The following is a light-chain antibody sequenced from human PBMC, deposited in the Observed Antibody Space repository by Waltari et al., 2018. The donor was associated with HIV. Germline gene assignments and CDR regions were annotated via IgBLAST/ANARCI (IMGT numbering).Light chain of an antibody. V-gene: IGKV3-20*01. Sequence: EIVLTQSPGTLSLSPGERATLSCRASQSVSSTYLAWYQQKPGQAPRLLIYGPSSRAPGIPDRCSGSGSGTDFTLTISRLEPEDFAVYYCQQYGRSPLTFGGGTKVEIK. J-gene: IGKJ4*01. CDR1: QSVSSTY. CDR3: QQYGRSPLT. CDR2: GPS.